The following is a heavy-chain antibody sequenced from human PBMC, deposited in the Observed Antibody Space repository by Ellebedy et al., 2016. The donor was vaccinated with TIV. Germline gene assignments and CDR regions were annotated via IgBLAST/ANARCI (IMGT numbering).Heavy chain of an antibody. V-gene: IGHV4-34*01. J-gene: IGHJ4*02. CDR1: GVSFSISS. CDR2: IHQSETT. CDR3: ARDKAAAGFDY. D-gene: IGHD6-13*01. Sequence: MPSETLSLTCSVSGVSFSISSLSWLRQAPGQGLEWIAEIHQSETTDYNPSLKGRVTISQDTSNNHFSLNLTSVTAADTAVYYCARDKAAAGFDYWGQGTRVAVSS.